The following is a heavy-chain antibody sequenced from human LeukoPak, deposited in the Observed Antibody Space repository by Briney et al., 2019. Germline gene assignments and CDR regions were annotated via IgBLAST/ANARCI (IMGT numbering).Heavy chain of an antibody. CDR1: GGTFSSYA. D-gene: IGHD3-9*01. CDR3: ARGLFQLRYFDWSYLHFDY. Sequence: ALVKVSCKASGGTFSSYAISWVRQAPGQGLEWVGGIIPIFGTANYAQKFQGRVTITTDESTSTAYMELSSLRSEDTAVYYCARGLFQLRYFDWSYLHFDYWGQGTLVTVSS. J-gene: IGHJ4*02. CDR2: IIPIFGTA. V-gene: IGHV1-69*05.